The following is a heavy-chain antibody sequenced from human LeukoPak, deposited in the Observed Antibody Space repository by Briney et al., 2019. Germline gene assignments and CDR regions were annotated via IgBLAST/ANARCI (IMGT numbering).Heavy chain of an antibody. J-gene: IGHJ4*02. CDR1: GFTFSGYA. V-gene: IGHV3-30*04. D-gene: IGHD3-3*01. Sequence: GGSLRLSCAASGFTFSGYAMHWVRQAPGKGLEWLTVISTDGNDKHYADSVKGRFTVSRDNSKNTLFLQMNNLRTEDTAVYYCAREKSDTIFGVVIEYYFDYWGQGTLVTVSS. CDR2: ISTDGNDK. CDR3: AREKSDTIFGVVIEYYFDY.